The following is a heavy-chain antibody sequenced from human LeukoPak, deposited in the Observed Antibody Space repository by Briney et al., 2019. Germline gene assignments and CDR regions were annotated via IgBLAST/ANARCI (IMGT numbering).Heavy chain of an antibody. J-gene: IGHJ5*02. D-gene: IGHD2-21*02. V-gene: IGHV1-46*01. Sequence: GASVKVSCKASGYTFTSYYMHWVRQAPGQGLEWMGIINPSGGSTSYAQKFQGRVNMPRDTSTSTVYMELSSLRSEDTAVYYCASSPWSGGDGGQRWFDPWGQGTLVTVSS. CDR2: INPSGGST. CDR3: ASSPWSGGDGGQRWFDP. CDR1: GYTFTSYY.